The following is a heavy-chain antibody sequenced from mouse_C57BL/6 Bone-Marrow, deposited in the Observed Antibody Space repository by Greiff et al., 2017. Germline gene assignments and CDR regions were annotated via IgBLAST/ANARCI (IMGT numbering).Heavy chain of an antibody. J-gene: IGHJ2*01. Sequence: VQLKESGAELARPGASVKLSCKASGHTFSSYGLSWVKQRTGQGLEWIGEIYPRSGNTYHNEEFKGKATLHADKSSSTGYMELRSLTSDDSAVYFCARRDWNYYGSSYDYWGQVATLTGSS. CDR3: ARRDWNYYGSSYDY. D-gene: IGHD1-1*01. CDR1: GHTFSSYG. CDR2: IYPRSGNT. V-gene: IGHV1-81*01.